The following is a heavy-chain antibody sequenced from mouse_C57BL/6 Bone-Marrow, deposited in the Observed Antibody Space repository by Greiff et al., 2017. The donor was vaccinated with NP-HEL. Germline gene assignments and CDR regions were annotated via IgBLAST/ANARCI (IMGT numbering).Heavy chain of an antibody. V-gene: IGHV5-17*01. D-gene: IGHD1-1*01. J-gene: IGHJ2*01. Sequence: EVMLVESGGGLVKPGGSLKLSCAASGFTFSDYGMHWVRQAPEKGLEWVAYISSSSSTIYYADTVKGRFTISRDNAKNTLFLQMTSLSSEDTAMYYCTRPLYYSGPYDFDDWGQGTTLTVSS. CDR2: ISSSSSTI. CDR1: GFTFSDYG. CDR3: TRPLYYSGPYDFDD.